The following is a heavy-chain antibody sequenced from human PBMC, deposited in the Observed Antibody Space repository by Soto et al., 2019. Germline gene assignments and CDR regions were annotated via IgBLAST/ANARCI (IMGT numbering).Heavy chain of an antibody. D-gene: IGHD3-3*01. J-gene: IGHJ4*02. V-gene: IGHV3-15*01. CDR1: GFTFSNAW. CDR2: IKSKTDGGTT. CDR3: TSDQLRLLEWVFDY. Sequence: GGSLRLSCAASGFTFSNAWMSWVRQAPGKGLEWVGRIKSKTDGGTTDYDATVKGRFTISRDDAKYTLYLQMNSLKTEDAAVYYCTSDQLRLLEWVFDYWGQGTLVTVSS.